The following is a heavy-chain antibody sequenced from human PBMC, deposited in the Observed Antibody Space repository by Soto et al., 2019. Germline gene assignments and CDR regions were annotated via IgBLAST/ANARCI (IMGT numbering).Heavy chain of an antibody. J-gene: IGHJ6*01. Sequence: PSQTLSVTCAISGSSVSSNIAAWNCIRQSPSRGREWLGRTYYRSKWYNDYAVSVKSRITINPDTSKNQFSLQLNSVTPEDTAVYYCAREGVAGTDYYYHYGMDVWGQGTTVTVSS. CDR3: AREGVAGTDYYYHYGMDV. CDR1: GSSVSSNIAA. CDR2: TYYRSKWYN. V-gene: IGHV6-1*01. D-gene: IGHD6-19*01.